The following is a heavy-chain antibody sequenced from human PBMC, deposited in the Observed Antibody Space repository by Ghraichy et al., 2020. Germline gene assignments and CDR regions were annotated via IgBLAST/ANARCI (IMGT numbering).Heavy chain of an antibody. J-gene: IGHJ6*02. CDR1: GFTFSSYA. V-gene: IGHV3-23*01. CDR2: ISPNGGYT. Sequence: GESLNISCAASGFTFSSYAMTWVRQAPGKGLEWVSGISPNGGYTYYADSVKGRFTISRDNSKNTLYLQMNNLRAEDTAVYYCAKSDSLYRSSSGNYYYYGIDVWGQGTTVTVSS. D-gene: IGHD6-6*01. CDR3: AKSDSLYRSSSGNYYYYGIDV.